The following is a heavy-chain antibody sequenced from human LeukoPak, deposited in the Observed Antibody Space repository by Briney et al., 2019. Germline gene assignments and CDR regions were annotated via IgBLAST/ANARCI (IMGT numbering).Heavy chain of an antibody. CDR1: GGTFSSYA. J-gene: IGHJ4*02. V-gene: IGHV1-69*01. Sequence: SVKVSCKASGGTFSSYAISWVRQAPGQGLEWMGGIIPIFGTANYAQKFQGKVTITADESTSTAYMELSSLRSEDTAVYYCARQGTYSSAIGMGYWGQGTLVTVSS. D-gene: IGHD6-19*01. CDR2: IIPIFGTA. CDR3: ARQGTYSSAIGMGY.